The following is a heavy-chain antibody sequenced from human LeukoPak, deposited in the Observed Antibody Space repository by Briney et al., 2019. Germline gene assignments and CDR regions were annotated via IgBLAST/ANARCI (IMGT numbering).Heavy chain of an antibody. CDR3: ARCGEEWLLSYYYYMDV. CDR2: IYHSGST. J-gene: IGHJ6*03. D-gene: IGHD3-3*01. CDR1: GYSISSGYY. Sequence: SETLSLTCTVSGYSISSGYYWGWIRQPPGKGLEWIGSIYHSGSTYYNPSLKSRVTISVDTSKNQFSLKLSSVTAADTAVYYCARCGEEWLLSYYYYMDVWGKGTTVTVSS. V-gene: IGHV4-38-2*02.